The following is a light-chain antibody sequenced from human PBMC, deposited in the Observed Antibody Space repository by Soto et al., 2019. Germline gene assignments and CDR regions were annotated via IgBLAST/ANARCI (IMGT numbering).Light chain of an antibody. V-gene: IGLV2-11*01. CDR2: EVS. CDR3: CSHAGSFTLV. Sequence: QSVLTQPASVSGSPGQSITISCTGTSSDVGGYNYVSWYQQHPGKAPKLMIYEVSKRPSGVPDRFSGSKSGNTASLTISGLQAEDEADYYCCSHAGSFTLVFGGGTKVTVL. J-gene: IGLJ2*01. CDR1: SSDVGGYNY.